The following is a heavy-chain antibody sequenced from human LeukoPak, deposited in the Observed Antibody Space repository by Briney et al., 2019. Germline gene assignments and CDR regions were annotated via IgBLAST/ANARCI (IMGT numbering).Heavy chain of an antibody. CDR1: GFTFNSYA. CDR2: ISGSGGST. V-gene: IGHV3-23*01. CDR3: ASSLRRITMIVVVITRLPAAFDI. D-gene: IGHD3-22*01. J-gene: IGHJ3*02. Sequence: GGSLRLSCAASGFTFNSYAMSWVRQAPGKGLEWVSAISGSGGSTYYADSVKGRFTISRDNSKNTLYLQMNSLRAEDTAVYYCASSLRRITMIVVVITRLPAAFDIWGQGTMVTVSS.